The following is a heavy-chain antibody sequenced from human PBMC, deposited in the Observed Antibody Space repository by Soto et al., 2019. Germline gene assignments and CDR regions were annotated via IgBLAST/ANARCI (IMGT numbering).Heavy chain of an antibody. CDR3: ARLRVSYYYDSGDYYFDY. CDR1: GGSVNSGDYY. Sequence: SETLSLTCSVSGGSVNSGDYYWTWIRQPPGKGLEWIGYIHYSGSTYYNPSLKSRVTISVDTSKNQFSLKLSSVTAADTAVYYCARLRVSYYYDSGDYYFDYWGQGTLVTV. J-gene: IGHJ4*02. CDR2: IHYSGST. D-gene: IGHD3-22*01. V-gene: IGHV4-30-4*01.